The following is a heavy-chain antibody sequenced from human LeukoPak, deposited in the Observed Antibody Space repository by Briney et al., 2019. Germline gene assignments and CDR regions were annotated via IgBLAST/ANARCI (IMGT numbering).Heavy chain of an antibody. D-gene: IGHD3-10*01. Sequence: PSETLSLTCAVCGGSFSGYYWSWIRQPPGKGLEWIGEINHSGSTNYNPSLKSRVTISVDTSKNQFSLKLSSVTAADTAVYYCARGPVRTYWGQGTMVTVSS. J-gene: IGHJ3*01. CDR1: GGSFSGYY. CDR3: ARGPVRTY. V-gene: IGHV4-34*01. CDR2: INHSGST.